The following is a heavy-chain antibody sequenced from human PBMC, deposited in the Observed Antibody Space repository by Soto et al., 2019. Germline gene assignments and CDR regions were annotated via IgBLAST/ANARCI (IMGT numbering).Heavy chain of an antibody. D-gene: IGHD6-13*01. Sequence: SVKVSCKASGGTFSSYTISWVRQAPGQGLEWMGRIIPILGIANYAQKFQGRVTITADTSTSTAYMELRSLRSDDTAVYYCARDLAAGTCDYWGQGTLVTVSS. J-gene: IGHJ4*02. CDR2: IIPILGIA. CDR3: ARDLAAGTCDY. V-gene: IGHV1-69*04. CDR1: GGTFSSYT.